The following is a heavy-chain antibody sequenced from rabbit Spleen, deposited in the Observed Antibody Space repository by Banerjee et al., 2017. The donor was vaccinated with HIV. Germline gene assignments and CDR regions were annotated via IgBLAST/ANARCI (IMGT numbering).Heavy chain of an antibody. CDR3: ARFWAGNAGAGYAIGGYFNL. Sequence: QSLEESGGDLVKPGASLILTCTASGFSFSSSYYMCWVRQAPGKGLEWIAYIYPNWDNKDYANWVNGRFTISLDNAQNTVFLQMTSLTAADTATYLCARFWAGNAGAGYAIGGYFNLWGQGTLVTVS. J-gene: IGHJ4*01. CDR2: IYPNWDNK. CDR1: GFSFSSSYY. D-gene: IGHD6-1*01. V-gene: IGHV1S40*01.